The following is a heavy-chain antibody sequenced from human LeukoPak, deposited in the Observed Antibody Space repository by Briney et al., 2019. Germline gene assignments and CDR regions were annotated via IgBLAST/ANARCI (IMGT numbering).Heavy chain of an antibody. CDR2: INHSGST. V-gene: IGHV4-34*01. CDR3: ARGYWFDP. CDR1: GGSFSGYY. Sequence: SETLSLTCAVYGGSFSGYYWSWIRQPPGKGLEWIGEINHSGSTNYNPSLKSRVTISVDTSKNQFSLKLSSVTAADTAVYYCARGYWFDPWGQGTLVTVPS. J-gene: IGHJ5*02.